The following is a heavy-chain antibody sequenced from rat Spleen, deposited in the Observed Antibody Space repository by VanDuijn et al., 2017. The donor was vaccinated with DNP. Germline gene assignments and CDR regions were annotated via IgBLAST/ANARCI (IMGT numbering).Heavy chain of an antibody. CDR3: AREDTMMVVGYLDY. J-gene: IGHJ3*01. CDR2: IWTGGNT. Sequence: QVQLKESGPGLVQPSQTLSLACTVSGFSLTNYHVHWVRQPSGKGLEWMGVIWTGGNTEYNSALKSRLSISRDISKSQVFLKLNSPQTEDSAIYFCAREDTMMVVGYLDYWGQGTLVTVSS. V-gene: IGHV2-43*01. D-gene: IGHD1-12*02. CDR1: GFSLTNYH.